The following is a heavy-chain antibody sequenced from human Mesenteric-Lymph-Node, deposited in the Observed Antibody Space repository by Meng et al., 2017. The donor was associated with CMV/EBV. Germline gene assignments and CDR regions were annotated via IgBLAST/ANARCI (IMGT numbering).Heavy chain of an antibody. D-gene: IGHD2-2*02. Sequence: ASVKVSCKASGYTFSSYDINWVRQAPGQGLEWMGWISAYNGNTNYAQKLQGRVTMTTDTSTSTAYMELRSLRSDDTAMYYCVREGYYCNNSSCYKSFDYWGQGTVVTVSS. J-gene: IGHJ4*02. CDR3: VREGYYCNNSSCYKSFDY. CDR1: GYTFSSYD. V-gene: IGHV1-18*01. CDR2: ISAYNGNT.